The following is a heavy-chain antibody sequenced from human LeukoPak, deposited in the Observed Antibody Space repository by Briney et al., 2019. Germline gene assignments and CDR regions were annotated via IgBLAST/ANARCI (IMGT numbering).Heavy chain of an antibody. CDR2: IYYSGST. J-gene: IGHJ6*03. D-gene: IGHD5-18*01. CDR3: ARSQGGYMLYCYYYMDV. V-gene: IGHV4-59*01. CDR1: GGSISSYY. Sequence: SETLSLTCTVSGGSISSYYWSWIRQPPGKGLEWIGYIYYSGSTNYNPSLKSRVTISVDTSKNQFSLKLSSVTAADTAVYYCARSQGGYMLYCYYYMDVWGKGTTVTVSS.